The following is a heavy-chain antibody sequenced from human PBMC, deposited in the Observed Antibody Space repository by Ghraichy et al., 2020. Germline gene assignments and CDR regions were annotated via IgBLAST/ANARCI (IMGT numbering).Heavy chain of an antibody. Sequence: SGPTLVKPTQTLTLTCTLSGFSLSTNGMRVHWIRQPPGMALEWLARIDWDDGKFYSTSLRTRLTISKDTSKNQVVLTMTNTDPGDTGTYYCARTRAYNRGTDVWGQGTTVTV. V-gene: IGHV2-70*04. CDR2: IDWDDGK. D-gene: IGHD1-1*01. CDR1: GFSLSTNGMR. J-gene: IGHJ6*02. CDR3: ARTRAYNRGTDV.